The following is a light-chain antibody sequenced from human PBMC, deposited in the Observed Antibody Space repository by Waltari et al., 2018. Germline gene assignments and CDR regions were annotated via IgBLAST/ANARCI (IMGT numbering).Light chain of an antibody. J-gene: IGLJ1*01. V-gene: IGLV1-47*01. CDR1: NSNIGRNS. CDR2: RRN. Sequence: QSVLTQPPSASGTPGQTVTISCSGTNSNIGRNSVFWYQQPPGTATKLLIYRRNQRPCGVPDRVSGSKSGTSASLAISGLRSEDEADYYCAAWDDSLSVSYVFGSGTKVTV. CDR3: AAWDDSLSVSYV.